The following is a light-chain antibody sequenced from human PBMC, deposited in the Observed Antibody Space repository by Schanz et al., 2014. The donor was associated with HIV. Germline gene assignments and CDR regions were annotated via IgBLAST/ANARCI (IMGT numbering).Light chain of an antibody. Sequence: EIVMTQSPATLSVSPGEGATLSCRASQSVSSNLAWYQQKPGQGPRLLIYSASTRATGIPARFSGSGSGTDFTLSISRLEPEDFAVYYCQQYKSPPLTFGGGTKVEIK. J-gene: IGKJ4*01. CDR3: QQYKSPPLT. CDR1: QSVSSN. V-gene: IGKV3-15*01. CDR2: SAS.